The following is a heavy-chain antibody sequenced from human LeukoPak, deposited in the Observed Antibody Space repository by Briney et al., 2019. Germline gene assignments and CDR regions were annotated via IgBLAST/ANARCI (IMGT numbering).Heavy chain of an antibody. V-gene: IGHV4-39*01. Sequence: PSETLSLTCTVSGGSISSSSYYWGWIRQPPGKGLEWIGSFYYSGSTYYNPSLKSRVIISVDTSKKQFSLKLSSVTTADTAVYYCARHTTKTWDYWGQGTLVTVSS. J-gene: IGHJ4*02. D-gene: IGHD1-1*01. CDR3: ARHTTKTWDY. CDR1: GGSISSSSYY. CDR2: FYYSGST.